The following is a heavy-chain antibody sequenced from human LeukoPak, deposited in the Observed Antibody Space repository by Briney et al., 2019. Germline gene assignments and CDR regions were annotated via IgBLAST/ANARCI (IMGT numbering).Heavy chain of an antibody. J-gene: IGHJ4*02. V-gene: IGHV3-11*05. CDR2: ISSSSSYT. CDR1: GFTFSDYY. CDR3: ARDLYCSSTSCYGPMGYYFDY. Sequence: KPGGSLRLSCAASGFTFSDYYMSWIRQAPGKGLEWGSYISSSSSYTNYADSVKGRFTISRDNAKNSLYLQMNSLRAEDTAVYYCARDLYCSSTSCYGPMGYYFDYWGQGTLVTVSS. D-gene: IGHD2-2*01.